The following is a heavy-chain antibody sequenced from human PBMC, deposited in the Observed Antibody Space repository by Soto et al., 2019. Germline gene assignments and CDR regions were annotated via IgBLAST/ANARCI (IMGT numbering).Heavy chain of an antibody. CDR2: ISSSSSYI. Sequence: PGGSLRLSCAASGFTFGSYSMNWVRQAPGKGLEWVSSISSSSSYIYYADSVKGRFTISRDNAKNSLYLQMNSLRAEDTAVYYCAREGGYCSGGSCYYYYYMDVWGKGTTVTVSS. D-gene: IGHD2-15*01. V-gene: IGHV3-21*01. CDR1: GFTFGSYS. J-gene: IGHJ6*03. CDR3: AREGGYCSGGSCYYYYYMDV.